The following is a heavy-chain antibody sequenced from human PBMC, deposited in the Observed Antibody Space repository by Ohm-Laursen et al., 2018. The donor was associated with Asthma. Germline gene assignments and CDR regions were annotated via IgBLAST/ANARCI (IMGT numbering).Heavy chain of an antibody. CDR1: GYTFTSYG. D-gene: IGHD3-22*01. CDR3: AKGDLGWYGNSAYSH. V-gene: IGHV1-18*01. Sequence: GASVKVSCKASGYTFTSYGISWVRQAPGQGLEWMGWISAYNGNTNYAQKLQGRVTMTTDTSTSTAYMELRSLRSDDTALYYCAKGDLGWYGNSAYSHWGQGTLVTVSS. CDR2: ISAYNGNT. J-gene: IGHJ4*02.